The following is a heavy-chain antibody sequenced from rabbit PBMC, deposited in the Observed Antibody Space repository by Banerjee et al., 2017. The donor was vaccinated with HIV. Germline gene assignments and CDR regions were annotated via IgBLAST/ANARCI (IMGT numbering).Heavy chain of an antibody. V-gene: IGHV1S45*01. Sequence: QEQLVESGGGLVQPGGSLKLSCKASGFDFSSYYMNWVRQAPGKGLEWIACIGIGSGTTYYASWAKGRFTISKTSSTTVTLQMTSLTAADTATYFCARSPSGSIYYGAFDPWGPGTLVTVS. CDR2: IGIGSGTT. CDR1: GFDFSSYYM. CDR3: ARSPSGSIYYGAFDP. D-gene: IGHD8-1*01. J-gene: IGHJ2*01.